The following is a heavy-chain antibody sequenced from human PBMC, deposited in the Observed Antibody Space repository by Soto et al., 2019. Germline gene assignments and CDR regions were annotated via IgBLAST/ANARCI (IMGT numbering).Heavy chain of an antibody. D-gene: IGHD6-13*01. CDR2: ITGSGGGT. V-gene: IGHV3-23*01. CDR1: GFTFSNYA. J-gene: IGHJ4*02. Sequence: EVQLLESGGGLVQPGGSLRLSCAASGFTFSNYAMTWVRQAPGKGLEWVSVITGSGGGTSFVDSVKGQFTTSRDNSKNTVYLQMNSLRAEDTAVYYCAKRPLTAAGFDYWGQGTLVTVSS. CDR3: AKRPLTAAGFDY.